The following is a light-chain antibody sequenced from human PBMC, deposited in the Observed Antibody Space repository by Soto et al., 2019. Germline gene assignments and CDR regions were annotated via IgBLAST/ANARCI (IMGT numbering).Light chain of an antibody. J-gene: IGLJ1*01. Sequence: QSVLTQPASVSGSPGQSITISCTVTSSDVGGYNYVSWYQQHPGKAPKLMIYEVSNRPSGVPNRFSGSKSGNTASLTISGLQAEDEADYYCSSYTSSSTLEVFGTGTKVTVL. CDR1: SSDVGGYNY. CDR3: SSYTSSSTLEV. V-gene: IGLV2-14*01. CDR2: EVS.